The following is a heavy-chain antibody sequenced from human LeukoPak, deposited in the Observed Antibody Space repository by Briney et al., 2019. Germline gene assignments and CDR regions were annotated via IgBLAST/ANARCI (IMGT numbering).Heavy chain of an antibody. CDR2: IYYIGCS. Sequence: SEALSLTCTVSCGSISSYYWSWIPQPPGKGLQWFGCIYYIGCSNYNPSLRSRVTISVDTSKNQFSLKLSSVTAADTAVYYCARGLWFGELFLSSRYNWFDPWGQGTLVTVSS. CDR1: CGSISSYY. J-gene: IGHJ5*02. D-gene: IGHD3-10*01. V-gene: IGHV4-59*08. CDR3: ARGLWFGELFLSSRYNWFDP.